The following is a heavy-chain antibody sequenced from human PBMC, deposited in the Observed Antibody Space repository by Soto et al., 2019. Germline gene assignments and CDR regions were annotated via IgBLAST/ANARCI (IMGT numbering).Heavy chain of an antibody. D-gene: IGHD1-26*01. Sequence: PGVSKRVSCTAAGFTSSSYLRHLVRQVPGKGLVWVSHIDSDGNSKTYADSVKGRFTISRDNAKNTVYLQMNSLRAEDTAVYYCVRDDVGVGIDYWGLGTLVTVSS. V-gene: IGHV3-74*03. J-gene: IGHJ4*02. CDR3: VRDDVGVGIDY. CDR2: IDSDGNSK. CDR1: GFTSSSYL.